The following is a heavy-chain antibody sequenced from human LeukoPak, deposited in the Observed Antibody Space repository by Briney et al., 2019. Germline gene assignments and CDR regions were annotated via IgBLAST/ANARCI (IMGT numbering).Heavy chain of an antibody. CDR2: ISWDSGSI. D-gene: IGHD1-26*01. J-gene: IGHJ4*02. CDR1: GSTFDDYA. V-gene: IGHV3-9*03. Sequence: GRSLRLSCAASGSTFDDYAMHWVRQAPGKGLEWVSGISWDSGSIGYADSVKGRFTISRDNAKNSLYLQMNSLRAEDMALYYCAKDMSGSYSYYFDYWGQGTLVTVSS. CDR3: AKDMSGSYSYYFDY.